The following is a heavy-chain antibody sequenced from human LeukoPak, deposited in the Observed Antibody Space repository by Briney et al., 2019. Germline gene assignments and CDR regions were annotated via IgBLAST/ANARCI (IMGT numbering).Heavy chain of an antibody. CDR1: GFTFINAW. V-gene: IGHV3-15*01. CDR3: ITDRWSGTAET. J-gene: IGHJ4*02. Sequence: GGSLRLSCAASGFTFINAWMSWVRQAPGKGLEWVGRIKSKTDGGTTDYAAPVKGRFTISRDDSKNTLYLQMNSLKTEDTAVYYCITDRWSGTAETWGQGTLVTVSS. D-gene: IGHD1-7*01. CDR2: IKSKTDGGTT.